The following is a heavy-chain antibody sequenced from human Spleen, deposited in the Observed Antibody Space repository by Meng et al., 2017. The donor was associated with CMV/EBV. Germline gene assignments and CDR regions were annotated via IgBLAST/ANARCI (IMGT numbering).Heavy chain of an antibody. CDR1: GYTFSDYF. J-gene: IGHJ6*02. CDR3: ARGGGTSGLGYYYGMDV. Sequence: ASVKVSCKASGYTFSDYFIHWVRQAPGQGLEWMGWINAKTGGTHYAQKFQGRVTMTRDTSINTVYMELRSLRSDDTAEYYCARGGGTSGLGYYYGMDVWGQGTTVTVSS. D-gene: IGHD2-2*01. V-gene: IGHV1-2*02. CDR2: INAKTGGT.